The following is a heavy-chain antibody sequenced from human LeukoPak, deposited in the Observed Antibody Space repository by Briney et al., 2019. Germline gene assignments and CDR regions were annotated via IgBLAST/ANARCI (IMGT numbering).Heavy chain of an antibody. CDR2: IKRDESQK. CDR1: GFTFSNYW. D-gene: IGHD2-21*02. CDR3: ARTGVEGDYHYYSGLDV. V-gene: IGHV3-7*04. J-gene: IGHJ6*02. Sequence: GGSLRLSCVGSGFTFSNYWMTWVRQAPGKGLERVANIKRDESQKYYVDSAKGRFTISRDNSKDSLYLQMNSLRAEDTAVYYCARTGVEGDYHYYSGLDVWGRGTTVTVSS.